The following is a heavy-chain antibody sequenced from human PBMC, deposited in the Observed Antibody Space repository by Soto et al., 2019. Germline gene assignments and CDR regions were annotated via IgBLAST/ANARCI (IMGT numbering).Heavy chain of an antibody. J-gene: IGHJ5*02. CDR2: IYYNGST. D-gene: IGHD2-15*01. CDR3: ARQRVVPATPTNWFDP. CDR1: AGSVSSRSYF. V-gene: IGHV4-39*01. Sequence: SETLSLTCTVSAGSVSSRSYFWGWIRQSPGKGLEWIGTIYYNGSTYYNPSLKSRVTLSVDTSRNHFSLKLTSVTASDTALYYCARQRVVPATPTNWFDPWGQGTLVTVSS.